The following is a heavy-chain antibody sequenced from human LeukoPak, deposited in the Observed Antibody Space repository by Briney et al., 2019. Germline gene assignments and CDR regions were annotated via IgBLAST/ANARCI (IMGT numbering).Heavy chain of an antibody. Sequence: SETLSLTCTVSGGSINSYYWSWIRQPPGKGLEWIGYICYSGSTNYNPSLKSRVTISVDTSKNQFSLRLSSVTAADTALYYCARVTGYMVEDYFDYWGQGTLVTVSS. CDR3: ARVTGYMVEDYFDY. CDR2: ICYSGST. D-gene: IGHD6-13*01. V-gene: IGHV4-59*01. CDR1: GGSINSYY. J-gene: IGHJ4*02.